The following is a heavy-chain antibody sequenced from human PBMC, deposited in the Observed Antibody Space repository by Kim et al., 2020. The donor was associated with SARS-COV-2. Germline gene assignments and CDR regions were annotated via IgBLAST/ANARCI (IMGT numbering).Heavy chain of an antibody. CDR1: GGSFSGYY. D-gene: IGHD4-4*01. Sequence: SETLSLTCAVYGGSFSGYYWSWIRQPPGKGLEWIGEINHSGSTNYNPSLKSRVTISVDTSKNQFSLKLSSVTAADTAVYYCARGHDYSNHPSGARHYYYYMDVWGKGTTVTVSS. J-gene: IGHJ6*03. CDR3: ARGHDYSNHPSGARHYYYYMDV. CDR2: INHSGST. V-gene: IGHV4-34*01.